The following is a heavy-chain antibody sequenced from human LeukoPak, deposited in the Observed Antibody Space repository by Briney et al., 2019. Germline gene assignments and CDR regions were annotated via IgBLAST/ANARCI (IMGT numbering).Heavy chain of an antibody. J-gene: IGHJ4*02. V-gene: IGHV3-7*03. D-gene: IGHD3-10*01. Sequence: GGSLRLSCAASGFTFSSYWMSWVRQAPGKGLEWVANIKQDGSEEYYVDSVKGRFTISRDNFKNTLYLQMNSLRAEDTAVYYCANLWFGELSSDYWGQGTLVTVSS. CDR1: GFTFSSYW. CDR3: ANLWFGELSSDY. CDR2: IKQDGSEE.